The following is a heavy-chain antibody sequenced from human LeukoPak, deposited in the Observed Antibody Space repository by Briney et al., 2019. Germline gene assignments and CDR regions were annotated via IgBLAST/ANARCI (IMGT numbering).Heavy chain of an antibody. CDR2: VYTSGST. CDR3: ARLDCSSTSCYTFTNAFDI. J-gene: IGHJ3*02. Sequence: SETLSHTCTVSGGSISDGYWSWIRQPPGRGLEWIGYVYTSGSTKYSPSLKSRVTISVDTSKSQFALKLSSVTAADSAVYYCARLDCSSTSCYTFTNAFDIWGQGTMVIVSS. CDR1: GGSISDGY. V-gene: IGHV4-4*09. D-gene: IGHD2-2*02.